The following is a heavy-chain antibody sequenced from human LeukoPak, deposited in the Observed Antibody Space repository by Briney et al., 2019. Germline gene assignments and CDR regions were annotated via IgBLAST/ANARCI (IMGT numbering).Heavy chain of an antibody. CDR1: GGSISSYY. D-gene: IGHD4-17*01. J-gene: IGHJ3*02. Sequence: SETLSLTCTVSGGSISSYYWSWIRQPPGKGLEWIGYIYYSGSTNYNPSLKSRVTISVDTSKNQFSLKLSSVTAADTAVYYCARETYGDYDDAFDIWGQGTMVTVSS. CDR3: ARETYGDYDDAFDI. CDR2: IYYSGST. V-gene: IGHV4-59*01.